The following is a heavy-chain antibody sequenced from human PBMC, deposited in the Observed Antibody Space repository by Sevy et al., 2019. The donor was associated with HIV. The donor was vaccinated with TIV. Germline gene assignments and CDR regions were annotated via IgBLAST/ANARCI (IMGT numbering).Heavy chain of an antibody. J-gene: IGHJ4*02. V-gene: IGHV1-24*01. CDR2: FDPEDDET. CDR1: GYTLSRLS. CDR3: ATAKDYYENSGDPFDY. Sequence: ASVKVSCKVSGYTLSRLSMHWVRQGPGKGLEWMGRFDPEDDETIYAQKFQGRVTMTEDTSTDTAYMELSSLRFEDTAVYYCATAKDYYENSGDPFDYWGQGTLVTVS. D-gene: IGHD3-22*01.